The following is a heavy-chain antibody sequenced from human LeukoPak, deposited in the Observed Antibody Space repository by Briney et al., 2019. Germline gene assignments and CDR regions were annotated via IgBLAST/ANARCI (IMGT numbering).Heavy chain of an antibody. CDR3: ARDPRNVGLAP. J-gene: IGHJ5*02. V-gene: IGHV3-74*01. Sequence: GGSLRLSCAASGFTFSSYWMHWVRQAPGKGLMYISRNNGDGSTTNYADVVKGGFTMSRDNVKNTLYLQMNSLRVEDTAVYYCARDPRNVGLAPWGQGTLVTVSS. D-gene: IGHD2-15*01. CDR1: GFTFSSYW. CDR2: NNGDGSTT.